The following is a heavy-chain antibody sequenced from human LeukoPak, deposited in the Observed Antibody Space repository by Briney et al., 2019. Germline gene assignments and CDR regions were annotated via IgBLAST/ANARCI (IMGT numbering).Heavy chain of an antibody. V-gene: IGHV3-11*01. D-gene: IGHD1-7*01. CDR3: ARGQYNWNYDTNWFDP. CDR1: GFTFSDYY. J-gene: IGHJ5*02. Sequence: PGGSLRLSCAASGFTFSDYYMSWIRQAPGKGLEWVSYISSSGSTIYYADSVKGRFTISRDNAKNSLYLQMNSLRAEGTAVYYCARGQYNWNYDTNWFDPWGQGTLVTVSS. CDR2: ISSSGSTI.